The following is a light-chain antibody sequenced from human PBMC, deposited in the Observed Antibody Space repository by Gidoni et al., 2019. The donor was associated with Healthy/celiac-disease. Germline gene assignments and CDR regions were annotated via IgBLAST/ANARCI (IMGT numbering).Light chain of an antibody. CDR1: SSDVGGYNY. CDR3: SSYTSSSTPNWV. V-gene: IGLV2-14*01. Sequence: QSALTQPASVSGSPGQSITISCTGTSSDVGGYNYVSWYQQNPGKAPKLMLYDVSNRPSGVSNRFSGSKSGNTASLTISGLQAEDEADYYCSSYTSSSTPNWVFGGGTKLTVL. CDR2: DVS. J-gene: IGLJ3*02.